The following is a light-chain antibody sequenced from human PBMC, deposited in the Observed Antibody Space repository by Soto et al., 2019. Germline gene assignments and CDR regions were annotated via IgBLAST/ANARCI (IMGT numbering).Light chain of an antibody. J-gene: IGKJ2*01. CDR3: QQSSNSPRYT. CDR1: QSIAYY. CDR2: AAT. V-gene: IGKV1-39*01. Sequence: DIQMTQSPSSLSASVGDRVTITCRASQSIAYYVNWFQQKPGKAPKLLIYAATSLQSAVPSRFSGRGSVTDFTHTISSLLYEDIATYYCQQSSNSPRYTFGQGT.